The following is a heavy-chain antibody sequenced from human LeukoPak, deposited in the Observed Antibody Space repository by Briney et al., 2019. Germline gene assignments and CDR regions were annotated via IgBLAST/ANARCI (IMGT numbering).Heavy chain of an antibody. CDR3: ARASGSYYYLHFDY. J-gene: IGHJ4*02. V-gene: IGHV1-46*01. CDR1: GYTFTGYY. Sequence: ASVKVSCKASGYTFTGYYMHWVRQAPGQGLEWMGIINPSGGTTTYPQKFQGRVTMTRDTSTSTVYMELSSLRSEDTAIYYCARASGSYYYLHFDYWGQGTLVTVSS. CDR2: INPSGGTT. D-gene: IGHD1-26*01.